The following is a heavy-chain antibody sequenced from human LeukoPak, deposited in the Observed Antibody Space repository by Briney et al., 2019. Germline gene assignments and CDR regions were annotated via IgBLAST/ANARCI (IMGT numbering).Heavy chain of an antibody. CDR2: INAGNGNT. Sequence: GASVKVSCKASGYTFTSYAMHWVRQAPGQRLEWMGWINAGNGNTKYSQKFQGRVTITRDTSASTAYMELSSLRSEDTAVYYCARTRGYSSSWYIGYYYGMDVWGQGTTVTVSS. J-gene: IGHJ6*02. CDR1: GYTFTSYA. D-gene: IGHD6-13*01. CDR3: ARTRGYSSSWYIGYYYGMDV. V-gene: IGHV1-3*01.